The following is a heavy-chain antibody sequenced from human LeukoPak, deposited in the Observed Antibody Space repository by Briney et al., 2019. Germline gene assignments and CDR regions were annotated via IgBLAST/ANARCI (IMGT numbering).Heavy chain of an antibody. Sequence: SSETLSLTCAVSGTSITNYYWSWIRQPPGKGLEWIGYISYSGNSNYNPSLKSRVTISLDTSKNQFSLKVSTVTAADTAVYYCARHGARMTQKAAFDLWGQGTMITVSS. CDR1: GTSITNYY. D-gene: IGHD2/OR15-2a*01. CDR2: ISYSGNS. J-gene: IGHJ3*01. V-gene: IGHV4-59*08. CDR3: ARHGARMTQKAAFDL.